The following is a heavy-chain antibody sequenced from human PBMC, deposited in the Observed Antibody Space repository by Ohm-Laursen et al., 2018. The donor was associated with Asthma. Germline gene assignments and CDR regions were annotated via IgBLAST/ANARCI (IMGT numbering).Heavy chain of an antibody. D-gene: IGHD6-13*01. V-gene: IGHV3-9*01. J-gene: IGHJ5*02. Sequence: SLRLSCSVSGFTFDDYAMHWVRQAPGKGLEWVSGISWNSGSIGYADSVKGRFTISRDNAKNSLYLQMNSLRADDTAVYYCGRVYSSSWDPRGQGTLVTVSS. CDR2: ISWNSGSI. CDR1: GFTFDDYA. CDR3: GRVYSSSWDP.